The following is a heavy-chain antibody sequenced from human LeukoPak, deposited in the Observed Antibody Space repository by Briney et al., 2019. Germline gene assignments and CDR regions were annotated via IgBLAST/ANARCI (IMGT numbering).Heavy chain of an antibody. CDR3: AKGDYDSSGYDAFDI. Sequence: GGSLRLSCAASGFTVSSNYMSWVRQAPGKGLEWVPVIYSGGSTYYADSVKGRFTISRDNSKNTLYLQMNSLRAEDTAVYYCAKGDYDSSGYDAFDIWGQGTMVTVSS. CDR1: GFTVSSNY. D-gene: IGHD3-22*01. V-gene: IGHV3-66*02. CDR2: IYSGGST. J-gene: IGHJ3*02.